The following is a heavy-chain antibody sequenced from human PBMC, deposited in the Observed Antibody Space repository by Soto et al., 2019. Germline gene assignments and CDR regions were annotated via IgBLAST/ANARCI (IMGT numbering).Heavy chain of an antibody. CDR2: AIPMLETS. J-gene: IGHJ4*02. Sequence: QVHLVQSGAEVQEPGSSVKVSCRTSGGTINKYAVNWVRQAPGQGLEWMGRAIPMLETSKIAQKFRGRGTISGYESAGKAYVEVNRPISEDTGVYYCATDVGRPGSSSGAFDSWGQGTVVTVCS. CDR3: ATDVGRPGSSSGAFDS. D-gene: IGHD6-6*01. V-gene: IGHV1-69*11. CDR1: GGTINKYA.